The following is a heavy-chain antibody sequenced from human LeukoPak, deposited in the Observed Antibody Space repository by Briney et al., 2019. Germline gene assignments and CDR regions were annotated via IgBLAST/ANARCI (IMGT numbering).Heavy chain of an antibody. V-gene: IGHV4-34*01. J-gene: IGHJ4*02. CDR2: INHRGTT. CDR1: GGSFSDYY. D-gene: IGHD2-8*01. Sequence: SETLSLTCAVYGGSFSDYYWSWIRQPPGRGLEWIGEINHRGTTNYSPSLKSRVAISVDTSKNQFSLKLNSVTAADTAVYYCARHYVFVYGGSSFDYWGQGTLVTVSS. CDR3: ARHYVFVYGGSSFDY.